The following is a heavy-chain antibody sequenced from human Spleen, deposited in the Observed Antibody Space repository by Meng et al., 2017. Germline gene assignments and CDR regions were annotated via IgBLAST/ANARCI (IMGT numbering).Heavy chain of an antibody. V-gene: IGHV1-58*01. CDR3: AADPDVLRFLEWLPRYYYYGMDV. D-gene: IGHD3-3*01. CDR2: IVVGSGNT. Sequence: SVKVSCKASGFTFTSSAVQWVRQARGQRLEWIGWIVVGSGNTNYAQKFQERVTITRDMSTSTAYMELSSLRSEYTAVYYCAADPDVLRFLEWLPRYYYYGMDVWGQGTMVTVSS. J-gene: IGHJ6*02. CDR1: GFTFTSSA.